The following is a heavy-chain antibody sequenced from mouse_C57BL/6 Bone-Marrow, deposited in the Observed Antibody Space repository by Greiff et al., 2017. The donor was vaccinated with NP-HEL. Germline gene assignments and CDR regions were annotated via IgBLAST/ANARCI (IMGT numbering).Heavy chain of an antibody. D-gene: IGHD1-1*01. CDR2: ISDGGSYT. Sequence: EVQVVESGGGLVKPGGSLKLSCAASGFTFSSYAMSWVRQTPEKRLEWVATISDGGSYTYYPDNVKGRFTISRDNAKNNLYLQMSHLKSEDTAMYYCARDLPDYYGSSYDAMDYWGQGTSVTVSS. J-gene: IGHJ4*01. CDR1: GFTFSSYA. CDR3: ARDLPDYYGSSYDAMDY. V-gene: IGHV5-4*01.